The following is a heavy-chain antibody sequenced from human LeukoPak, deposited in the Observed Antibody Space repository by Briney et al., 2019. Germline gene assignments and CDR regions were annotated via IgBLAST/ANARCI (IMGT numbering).Heavy chain of an antibody. CDR3: ARVPGEFDY. D-gene: IGHD3-10*01. J-gene: IGHJ4*02. Sequence: PGGSLRLSCVASGFTFSNFWMSWVRQAPGKGLEWVANIKVDGSEKYYADSVKGRFTISRDNAENSLYLQMNSLRAEDTAVYYCARVPGEFDYWGQGTLVTVSS. V-gene: IGHV3-7*03. CDR1: GFTFSNFW. CDR2: IKVDGSEK.